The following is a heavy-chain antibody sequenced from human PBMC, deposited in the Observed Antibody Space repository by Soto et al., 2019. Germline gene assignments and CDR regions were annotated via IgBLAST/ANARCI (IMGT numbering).Heavy chain of an antibody. V-gene: IGHV1-18*04. CDR2: INPHSGDT. J-gene: IGHJ5*02. Sequence: QLLQSGAEVREPGASVKVSCKASGYTFTSYVVTWMRLAPGLGPEFMGWINPHSGDTNYAQKFQGRVTMTTDTSTNTAYMELRSLRSDDTAVYYCARVWGSYQAPSGGAGFDPWGQGTLVTVSS. CDR1: GYTFTSYV. CDR3: ARVWGSYQAPSGGAGFDP. D-gene: IGHD3-16*02.